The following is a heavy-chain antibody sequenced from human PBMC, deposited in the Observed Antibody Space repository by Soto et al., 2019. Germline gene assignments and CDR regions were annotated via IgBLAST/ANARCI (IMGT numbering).Heavy chain of an antibody. J-gene: IGHJ6*02. CDR3: ARRWRGDYYGMDV. CDR1: GGSISSGGYS. D-gene: IGHD3-10*01. CDR2: IYQSGST. V-gene: IGHV4-30-2*01. Sequence: PSETLSLACAVSGGSISSGGYSWSWIRQAPGKGLEWIGYIYQSGSTYYKPSLKSRVTISVDTSKNHFSLKLSSVTAADTALYYCARRWRGDYYGMDVWGQGTTVTV.